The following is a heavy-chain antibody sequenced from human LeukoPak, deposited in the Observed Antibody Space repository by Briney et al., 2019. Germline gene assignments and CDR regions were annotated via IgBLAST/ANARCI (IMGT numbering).Heavy chain of an antibody. Sequence: ASVKVSCKASGYTFTSYGISWVRQAPGQGLEWMRWISAYNGNTNYAQKLQGRVTMTTDTSTSTAYMELRSLRSDDTAVYYCARTTGYYDSSGYFRWFDPWGQGTLVTVSS. CDR3: ARTTGYYDSSGYFRWFDP. J-gene: IGHJ5*02. V-gene: IGHV1-18*01. CDR2: ISAYNGNT. D-gene: IGHD3-22*01. CDR1: GYTFTSYG.